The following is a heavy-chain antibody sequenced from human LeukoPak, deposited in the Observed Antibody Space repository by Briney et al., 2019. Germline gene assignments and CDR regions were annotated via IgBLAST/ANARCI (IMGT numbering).Heavy chain of an antibody. CDR1: GGSFSGYY. CDR2: INHSGST. Sequence: SETLSLTCAVYGGSFSGYYWSWIRQPPGKGLEWIGEINHSGSTNYNPSLKSRVTISVDTSKNQFSLKLSSVTAADTAVYYCARVIFKQWLVLLDAFDIWGQGTMVTVSS. J-gene: IGHJ3*02. CDR3: ARVIFKQWLVLLDAFDI. V-gene: IGHV4-34*01. D-gene: IGHD6-19*01.